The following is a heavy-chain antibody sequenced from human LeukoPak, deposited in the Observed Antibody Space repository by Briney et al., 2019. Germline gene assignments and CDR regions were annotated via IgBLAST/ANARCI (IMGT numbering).Heavy chain of an antibody. V-gene: IGHV3-30*18. CDR1: GFTFSNYG. Sequence: PGGSLRLSCAASGFTFSNYGMHWVRQAPGKGLEWVAVISYDGSNKYYADSVKGRFTISRDNSKNTVYLQMNSLRAEDTAVYYCAKGASGSGEFDYWGQGTLVTVSS. J-gene: IGHJ4*02. D-gene: IGHD5-12*01. CDR2: ISYDGSNK. CDR3: AKGASGSGEFDY.